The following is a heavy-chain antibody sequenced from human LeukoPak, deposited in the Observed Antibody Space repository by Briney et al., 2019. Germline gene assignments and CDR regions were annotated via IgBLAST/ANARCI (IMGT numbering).Heavy chain of an antibody. CDR1: GFTFSSYW. J-gene: IGHJ4*02. V-gene: IGHV3-7*03. CDR2: IKQDGTEK. CDR3: ARPRDSGWSKTWDY. Sequence: PGGSLRLSCAGSGFTFSSYWMTWVRQAPGKGLEWVANIKQDGTEKYYVDSVKGRFTISRDNAQNSLYLQVSSLRAEDTAVHYCARPRDSGWSKTWDYWGQGTLVTVSS. D-gene: IGHD6-13*01.